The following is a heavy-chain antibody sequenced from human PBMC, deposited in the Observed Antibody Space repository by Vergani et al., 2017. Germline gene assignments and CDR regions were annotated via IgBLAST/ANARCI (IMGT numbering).Heavy chain of an antibody. CDR3: ARDGVSSMKCSGGSCYLNY. CDR2: IVVGSGNT. Sequence: QLVQSGAEVKKPGTSVKVSCKASGFTFTSSAMQWVRQARGQRLEWIGWIVVGSGNTNYAQKFQERVTITRDMSTSTAYMELSRLRSDDTAVYYCARDGVSSMKCSGGSCYLNYWGQGTLVTVSS. V-gene: IGHV1-58*02. CDR1: GFTFTSSA. J-gene: IGHJ4*02. D-gene: IGHD2-15*01.